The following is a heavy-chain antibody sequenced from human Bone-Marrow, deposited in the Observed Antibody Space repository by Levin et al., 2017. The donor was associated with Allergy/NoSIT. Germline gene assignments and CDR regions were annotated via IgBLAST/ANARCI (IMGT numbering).Heavy chain of an antibody. CDR1: GFTVSSNY. V-gene: IGHV3-53*01. D-gene: IGHD3-10*01. CDR3: ARGWFGELLSH. J-gene: IGHJ4*02. Sequence: GESLKISCAASGFTVSSNYMSWVRQAPGKGPEWVSVIYSGGSTYYADSVKGRFTISRDNSKNTLYLQMNSLRAEDTAVYYCARGWFGELLSHWGQGTLVTVSS. CDR2: IYSGGST.